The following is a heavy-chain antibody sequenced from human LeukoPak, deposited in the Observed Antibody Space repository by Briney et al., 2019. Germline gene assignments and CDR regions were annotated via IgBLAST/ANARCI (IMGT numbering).Heavy chain of an antibody. V-gene: IGHV4-4*02. CDR1: GGSIRSSNW. J-gene: IGHJ3*02. CDR2: IYHSEST. D-gene: IGHD4-11*01. Sequence: AETLSLTCAVSGGSIRSSNWWSWVRPPPGKGVEWIGVIYHSESTNYNPSLKSRVTISVDKAKNPFSLKLSSVTAADTAVYYCARGPTVTAAFDIWGQGTMVTVSS. CDR3: ARGPTVTAAFDI.